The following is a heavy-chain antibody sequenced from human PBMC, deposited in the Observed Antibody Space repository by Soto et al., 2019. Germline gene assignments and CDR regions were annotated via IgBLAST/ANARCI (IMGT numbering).Heavy chain of an antibody. J-gene: IGHJ4*02. CDR1: GFTCTISA. CDR3: AAGRSGFPFDY. D-gene: IGHD3-22*01. CDR2: IVVGSGNT. Sequence: SVKVSCKASGFTCTISAVQWVRQARGQRLEWIGWIVVGSGNTNYAQKFQERVTITRDMSTSTAYMELSSLRSEDTAVYYCAAGRSGFPFDYWGQGTLVTVSS. V-gene: IGHV1-58*01.